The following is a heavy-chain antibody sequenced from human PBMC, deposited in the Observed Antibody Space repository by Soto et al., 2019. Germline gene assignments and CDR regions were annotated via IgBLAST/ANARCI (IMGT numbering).Heavy chain of an antibody. Sequence: WGVVDGSSVGFGWRWISKTQGKGLEWIGEINHSGSTNYNPSLKSRVTISVDTSKNQFSLKLSSVTAADTAVYYCARLDNYYYYGMDVWGQGTTVTVSS. V-gene: IGHV4-34*01. J-gene: IGHJ6*02. CDR2: INHSGST. CDR1: DGSSVGFG. D-gene: IGHD2-2*03. CDR3: ARLDNYYYYGMDV.